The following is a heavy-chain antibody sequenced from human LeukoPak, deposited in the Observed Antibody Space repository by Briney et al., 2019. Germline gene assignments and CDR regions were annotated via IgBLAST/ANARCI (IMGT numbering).Heavy chain of an antibody. J-gene: IGHJ4*02. CDR3: ARRFWSGYPKRIYYFDY. Sequence: GGSLRLSCAASGFTFSSYWMSWVRQAPGKGLEWVANIKQDGSEKHYVDSVKGRFTISRDNAKNSLYLQMNSLRAEDTAVYYCARRFWSGYPKRIYYFDYWGQGTLVTVSS. CDR1: GFTFSSYW. V-gene: IGHV3-7*01. D-gene: IGHD3-3*01. CDR2: IKQDGSEK.